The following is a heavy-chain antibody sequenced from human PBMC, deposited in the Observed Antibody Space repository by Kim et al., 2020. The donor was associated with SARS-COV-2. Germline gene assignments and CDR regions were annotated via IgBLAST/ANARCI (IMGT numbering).Heavy chain of an antibody. CDR3: AKVLYDYVWGSYQTSGFGMDV. Sequence: GGSLRLSCAASGFTFSSYGMHWVRQAPGKGLEWVAVISYDGSNKYYADSVKGRFTISRDNSKNTLYLQMNSLRAEDTAVYYCAKVLYDYVWGSYQTSGFGMDVWGQGTTVTVSS. CDR2: ISYDGSNK. CDR1: GFTFSSYG. V-gene: IGHV3-30*18. J-gene: IGHJ6*02. D-gene: IGHD3-16*02.